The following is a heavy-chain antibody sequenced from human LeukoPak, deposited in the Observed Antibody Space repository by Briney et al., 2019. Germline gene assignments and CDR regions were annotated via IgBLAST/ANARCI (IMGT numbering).Heavy chain of an antibody. CDR3: ARKNDLFNAAFDI. V-gene: IGHV3-53*01. CDR1: GFTVSSSY. D-gene: IGHD1-1*01. CDR2: TYTDVNT. Sequence: GGSLRLSCAASGFTVSSSYMSWVRQAAGKGLEWVSITYTDVNTNYADSVKGRFTISRDNSQNTLSLQMSSLRAEDTAVYYCARKNDLFNAAFDIWGQGTVVTVSS. J-gene: IGHJ3*02.